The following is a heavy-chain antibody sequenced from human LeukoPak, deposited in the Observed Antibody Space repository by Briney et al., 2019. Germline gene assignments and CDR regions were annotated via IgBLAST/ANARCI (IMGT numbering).Heavy chain of an antibody. D-gene: IGHD3-22*01. CDR2: IYHSGST. J-gene: IGHJ4*02. CDR1: GGSISTYY. Sequence: SETLSLTCTGSGGSISTYYWSWIRQPPGKGLEWIGYIYHSGSTNYNPSLKSRVTISVDTSKNQFSLKLSSVTAADTAVYYCARDRYYYDSSGYSLFDYWGQGTLVTVSS. V-gene: IGHV4-59*12. CDR3: ARDRYYYDSSGYSLFDY.